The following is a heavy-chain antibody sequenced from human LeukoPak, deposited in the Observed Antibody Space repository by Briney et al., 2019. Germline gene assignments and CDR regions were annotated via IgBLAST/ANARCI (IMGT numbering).Heavy chain of an antibody. CDR3: ARVYSGSMGY. V-gene: IGHV3-30-3*01. CDR1: GFTFSSYA. CDR2: ISHDGSNK. D-gene: IGHD1-26*01. Sequence: GGSLRLSYAASGFTFSSYAMHWVRQAPGKGLEWVAVISHDGSNKYYADSVKGRFTISRDNSKNTLYLQMNSLRAEDTAVYYCARVYSGSMGYWGQGTLVTVSS. J-gene: IGHJ4*02.